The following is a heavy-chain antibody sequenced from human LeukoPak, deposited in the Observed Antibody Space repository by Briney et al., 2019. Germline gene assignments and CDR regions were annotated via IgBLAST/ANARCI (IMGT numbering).Heavy chain of an antibody. Sequence: VQPGGSLRLSCAASGFTFSSYAMSWVRQAPGKGLEWVSSLRGNGGSTEYVDSVRGRFVISRDNSRNTLYLQMNSLRAEDTAVYYCAKSVTAAGIYAFDIWGQGT. V-gene: IGHV3-23*01. CDR1: GFTFSSYA. CDR3: AKSVTAAGIYAFDI. J-gene: IGHJ3*02. D-gene: IGHD6-13*01. CDR2: LRGNGGST.